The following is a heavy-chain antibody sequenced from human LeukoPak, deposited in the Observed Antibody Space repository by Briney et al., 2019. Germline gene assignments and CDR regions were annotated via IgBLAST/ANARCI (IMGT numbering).Heavy chain of an antibody. J-gene: IGHJ5*02. D-gene: IGHD2-15*01. CDR3: ARDLRYCSGGGCYSRWFDP. V-gene: IGHV4-61*02. Sequence: PSETLSLTCTVSGGSISSGSYYWSWIRQPAGKGLEWIGRIYTSGSTNYNPSLKSRVTISVDTSKNQFSLKLSSVTAADTAVYYCARDLRYCSGGGCYSRWFDPWGQGTLVTVSS. CDR1: GGSISSGSYY. CDR2: IYTSGST.